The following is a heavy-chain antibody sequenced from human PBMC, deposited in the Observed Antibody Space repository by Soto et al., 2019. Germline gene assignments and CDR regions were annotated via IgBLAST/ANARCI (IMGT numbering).Heavy chain of an antibody. V-gene: IGHV1-46*01. D-gene: IGHD3-16*01. CDR1: GYTFTHHY. CDR3: ARDMYTNYVNYFDL. Sequence: ASVKVSCKASGYTFTHHYIHWVRQAPGQGLDWVGVINPSGGRTNYAQKFQGRVTISRDNAHNSLYLQMSGLRAEDTALYYCARDMYTNYVNYFDLWGQGTLVTVSS. J-gene: IGHJ5*02. CDR2: INPSGGRT.